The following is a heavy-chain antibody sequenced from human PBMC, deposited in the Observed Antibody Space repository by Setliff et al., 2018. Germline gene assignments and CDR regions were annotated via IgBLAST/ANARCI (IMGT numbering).Heavy chain of an antibody. D-gene: IGHD2-15*01. J-gene: IGHJ4*01. CDR1: GGSISSGSDY. CDR3: VRPGGTTVVARHFDY. V-gene: IGHV4-39*01. Sequence: LSLTCTVSGGSISSGSDYWAWIRQPPGKGLEWLGTVYHSGGTYYNPSLKSRVTMSVDTSKNLFSLKLNSVTAADTATYYCVRPGGTTVVARHFDYWGSGILVTVSS. CDR2: VYHSGGT.